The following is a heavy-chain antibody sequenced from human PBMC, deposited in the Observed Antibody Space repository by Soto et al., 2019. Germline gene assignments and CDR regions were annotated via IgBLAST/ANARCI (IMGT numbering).Heavy chain of an antibody. CDR2: ISFDGSNK. J-gene: IGHJ5*02. D-gene: IGHD3-22*01. V-gene: IGHV3-30-3*01. Sequence: QVQLVESGGGVVQPGRSLRLSCAASGFTFSTYAIHWVRQAPGKGLEWVAVISFDGSNKYYADSVKGRFTISRDNSKNALFRKVNGLRAEATAVYYCAREAADSRGYSSEGWVDPWGQGTLVTVSS. CDR3: AREAADSRGYSSEGWVDP. CDR1: GFTFSTYA.